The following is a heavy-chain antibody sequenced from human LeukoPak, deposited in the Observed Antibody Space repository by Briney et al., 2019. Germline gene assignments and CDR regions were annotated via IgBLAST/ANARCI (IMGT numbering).Heavy chain of an antibody. Sequence: GGSLRLPCAASGFTFSRYWMSWVRQATGEGLEWLANIKQDGSEKYYVDSGKGRFTITRDNAKNSLYLQMNSLRAEDTAVYYCARDRGYYGMDVWGQGTTVTVSS. J-gene: IGHJ6*02. CDR1: GFTFSRYW. V-gene: IGHV3-7*05. CDR3: ARDRGYYGMDV. CDR2: IKQDGSEK.